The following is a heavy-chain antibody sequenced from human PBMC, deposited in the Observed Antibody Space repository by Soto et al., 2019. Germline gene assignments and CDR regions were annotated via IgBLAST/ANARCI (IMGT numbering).Heavy chain of an antibody. J-gene: IGHJ6*02. CDR3: ARVNYDFWSGTFESGMDV. Sequence: SETLSLTCAVYGGSFSGYYWSWIRQPPGKGLEWIGEINHSGSTNYNPSLESRVTISVDTSKDQFSLKLSSVTAADTAVYYCARVNYDFWSGTFESGMDVWGQGTTVTVSS. V-gene: IGHV4-34*01. CDR1: GGSFSGYY. D-gene: IGHD3-3*01. CDR2: INHSGST.